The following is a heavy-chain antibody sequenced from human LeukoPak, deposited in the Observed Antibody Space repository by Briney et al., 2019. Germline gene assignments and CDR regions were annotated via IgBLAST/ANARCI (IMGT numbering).Heavy chain of an antibody. D-gene: IGHD3-3*02. V-gene: IGHV4-31*03. CDR1: GGSISNGGYY. CDR3: ARRVGAFPTYYFDY. CDR2: IYYNGRI. J-gene: IGHJ4*02. Sequence: SETLSLTCTVSGGSISNGGYYWSWIRQHPGKGLEWIGYIYYNGRINYNPSLKSRIAITVDTSKNQFSLKLSSVTAADTAVYYCARRVGAFPTYYFDYWGQGTRVTVSS.